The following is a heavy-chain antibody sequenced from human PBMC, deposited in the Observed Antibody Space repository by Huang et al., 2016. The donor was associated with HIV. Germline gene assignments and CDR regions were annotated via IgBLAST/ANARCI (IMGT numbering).Heavy chain of an antibody. CDR2: ISYDAKTK. CDR1: GFTFSSYG. CDR3: AKGGSAAAALDF. Sequence: QVQLVESGGGVVQPGRSLRISCAASGFTFSSYGMHWVRQAPGKGLEWVAVISYDAKTKSYADSVKGRFSISRDNSKTTVYLQLNSLRLEDTAVYYCAKGGSAAAALDFWGQGTLVTVSS. D-gene: IGHD6-13*01. J-gene: IGHJ4*02. V-gene: IGHV3-30*18.